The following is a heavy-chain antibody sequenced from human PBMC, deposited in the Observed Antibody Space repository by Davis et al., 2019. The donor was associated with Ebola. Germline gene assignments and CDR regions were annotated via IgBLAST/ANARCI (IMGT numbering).Heavy chain of an antibody. V-gene: IGHV3-9*01. J-gene: IGHJ6*02. CDR1: GFTFDDCA. Sequence: SLKISCAASGFTFDDCAMHWVRQAPGKGLEWVLGITWNSGSIGYADSVKGRFTISRDNAKNSLYLQMNSLRAEDTALYYCAKDIGVSYYYYGMDVWGQGTTVTVSS. CDR2: ITWNSGSI. CDR3: AKDIGVSYYYYGMDV. D-gene: IGHD3-10*01.